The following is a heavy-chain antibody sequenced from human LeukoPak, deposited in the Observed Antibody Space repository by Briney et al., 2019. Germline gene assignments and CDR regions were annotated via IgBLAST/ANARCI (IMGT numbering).Heavy chain of an antibody. J-gene: IGHJ4*02. V-gene: IGHV3-48*03. D-gene: IGHD3-3*01. Sequence: GGSLRLSCAASGFTFSSYGMNWVRQAPGKGLEWVSYISSSGSTIYYADSVKGRFTISRDNAKNSLYLQMNSLRAEDTAVYYCARDFRFLEWLPDRYFDYWGQGTLVTVSS. CDR1: GFTFSSYG. CDR3: ARDFRFLEWLPDRYFDY. CDR2: ISSSGSTI.